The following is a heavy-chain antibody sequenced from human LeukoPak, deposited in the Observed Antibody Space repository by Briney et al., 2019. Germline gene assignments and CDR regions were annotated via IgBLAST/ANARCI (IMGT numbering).Heavy chain of an antibody. CDR2: VKEGGTTK. J-gene: IGHJ4*02. D-gene: IGHD2-8*01. Sequence: PGGSLRLSCAASGFSFTKYCMSWARQAPGKGLEWGTNVKEGGTTKQYVDSVKGRFTISRENDKKSLYLQMDSLRAEDTAVYYCVRQEVFPHWGQGTLVSVSS. CDR1: GFSFTKYC. V-gene: IGHV3-7*01. CDR3: VRQEVFPH.